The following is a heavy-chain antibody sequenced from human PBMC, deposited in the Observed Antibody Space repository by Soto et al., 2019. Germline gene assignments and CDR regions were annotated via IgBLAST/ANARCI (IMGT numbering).Heavy chain of an antibody. J-gene: IGHJ5*02. CDR3: AKVGPYDPGSYMFRYNWLGP. Sequence: ASVKVSCKAYGYTFSSYGLSWVRQAPGQGLEWMGWISAYSGNTVYTQRFKGRLTMATDTSTGTAYMELRSLRAEDTAVYYCAKVGPYDPGSYMFRYNWLGPWGPGPLVTV. V-gene: IGHV1-18*01. D-gene: IGHD3-10*01. CDR1: GYTFSSYG. CDR2: ISAYSGNT.